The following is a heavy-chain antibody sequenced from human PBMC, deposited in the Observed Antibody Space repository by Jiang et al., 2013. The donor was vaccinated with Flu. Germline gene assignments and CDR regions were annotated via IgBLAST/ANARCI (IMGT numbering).Heavy chain of an antibody. CDR3: AKEGAVGYGNLRWYYFDY. V-gene: IGHV3-30*18. D-gene: IGHD4-23*01. CDR1: GFTFSSYG. J-gene: IGHJ4*02. CDR2: ISYDGSNK. Sequence: VVQPGRSLRLSCAASGFTFSSYGMHWVRQAPGKGLEWVAVISYDGSNKYYADSVKGRFTISRDNSKNTLYLQMNSLRAEDTAVYYCAKEGAVGYGNLRWYYFDYWGQGTLVTVSS.